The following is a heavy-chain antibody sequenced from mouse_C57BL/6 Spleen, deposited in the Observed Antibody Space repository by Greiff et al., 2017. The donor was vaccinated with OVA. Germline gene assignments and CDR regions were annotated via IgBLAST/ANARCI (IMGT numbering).Heavy chain of an antibody. V-gene: IGHV1-69*01. CDR3: ARDSSGHPFAY. CDR1: GYTFTSYW. CDR2: IDPSDSYT. D-gene: IGHD3-2*02. Sequence: VKLQQPGAELVMPGASVKLSCKASGYTFTSYWMHWVKQRPGQGLEWIGEIDPSDSYTNYNQKFKGKSTLTVDKSSSTAYMQLSSLTSEDSAVYYCARDSSGHPFAYWGQGTLVTVSA. J-gene: IGHJ3*01.